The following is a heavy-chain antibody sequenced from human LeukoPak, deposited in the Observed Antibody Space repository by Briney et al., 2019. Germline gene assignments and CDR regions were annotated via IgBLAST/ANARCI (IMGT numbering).Heavy chain of an antibody. CDR2: IYSGGST. Sequence: GGSLRLSCAASGFTVSSNYMSWVRQAPGKGLEWVSVIYSGGSTYYADSVKGRFTISRDNSKNTLYLQMNSLRAEDTAVYYCARGVPYASWSGPHYSDYWGQGTLVTVSS. D-gene: IGHD3-3*01. CDR3: ARGVPYASWSGPHYSDY. V-gene: IGHV3-53*01. J-gene: IGHJ4*02. CDR1: GFTVSSNY.